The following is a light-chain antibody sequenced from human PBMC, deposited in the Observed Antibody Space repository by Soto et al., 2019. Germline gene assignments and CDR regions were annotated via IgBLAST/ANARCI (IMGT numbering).Light chain of an antibody. CDR2: GAS. CDR3: QQPYTTPEIT. J-gene: IGKJ5*01. CDR1: QSISIY. Sequence: DIQMTQSPSALSASVGGGGTSTCRASQSISIYLNWYQLQPGKAPTLLLYGASSLKSGVPTRFSGSGAGTAFSLTISSLQPDDFVIYYCQQPYTTPEITFGQGTRLEIK. V-gene: IGKV1-39*01.